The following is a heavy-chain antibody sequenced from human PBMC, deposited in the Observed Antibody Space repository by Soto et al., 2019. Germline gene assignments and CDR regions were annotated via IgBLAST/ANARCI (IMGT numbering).Heavy chain of an antibody. CDR2: IYYSGST. J-gene: IGHJ4*02. CDR3: ARMVNYDSSGYYPY. D-gene: IGHD3-22*01. CDR1: GGSISSYY. Sequence: PSETLSLTCTVSGGSISSYYWSWIRQPPGKGLEWIGYIYYSGSTNYNPSLKSRVTISVDTSKNQFSLKLSSVTAADTAVYYCARMVNYDSSGYYPYWGQGTLVTVPQ. V-gene: IGHV4-59*01.